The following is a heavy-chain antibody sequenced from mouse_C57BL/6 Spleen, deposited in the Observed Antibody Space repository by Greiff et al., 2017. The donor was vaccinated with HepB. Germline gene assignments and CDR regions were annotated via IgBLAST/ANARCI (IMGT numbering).Heavy chain of an antibody. J-gene: IGHJ2*01. CDR1: GYTFTSYG. CDR3: ARPYDGYFDY. D-gene: IGHD2-3*01. Sequence: VMLVESGAELARPGASVKLSCKASGYTFTSYGISWVKQRTGQGLEWIGEIYPRSGNTYYNEKFKGKATLTADKSSSTAYMELRSLTSEDSAVYFCARPYDGYFDYWGQGTTLTVSS. V-gene: IGHV1-81*01. CDR2: IYPRSGNT.